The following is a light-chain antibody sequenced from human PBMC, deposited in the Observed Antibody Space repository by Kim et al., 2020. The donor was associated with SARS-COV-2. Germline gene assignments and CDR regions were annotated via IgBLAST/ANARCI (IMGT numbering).Light chain of an antibody. V-gene: IGLV2-23*02. CDR3: CSYAGSRNV. CDR2: EVT. CDR1: SSNVGNYNL. Sequence: GQSITVACTGTSSNVGNYNLVSWYQQHPGKAPELMIYEVTKRPSGVSNRFSGSKSGNTASLTISGLQAEDEDDYYCCSYAGSRNVFGGGTQLTVL. J-gene: IGLJ7*01.